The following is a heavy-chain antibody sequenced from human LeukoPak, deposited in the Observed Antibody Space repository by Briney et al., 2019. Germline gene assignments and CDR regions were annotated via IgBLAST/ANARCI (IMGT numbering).Heavy chain of an antibody. CDR3: ARWGTMIVSDWFDP. CDR1: GGSISSYY. V-gene: IGHV4-59*08. D-gene: IGHD3-22*01. CDR2: IYYSGST. Sequence: SETLSLTCTVSGGSISSYYWSWIRQPPGKGLEWIGYIYYSGSTYYNPSLKSPVTISVDTSKNQFSLKLSSVAAADTAVYYCARWGTMIVSDWFDPWGQGILVTVSS. J-gene: IGHJ5*02.